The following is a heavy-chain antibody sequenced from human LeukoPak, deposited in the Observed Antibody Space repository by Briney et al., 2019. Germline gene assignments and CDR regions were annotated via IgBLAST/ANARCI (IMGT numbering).Heavy chain of an antibody. CDR1: TFTFSSDS. J-gene: IGHJ4*02. V-gene: IGHV3-21*01. Sequence: GGSLRLSCAASTFTFSSDSMNWVRQAPGKGLEWVSSISSSSDYIYYVDSVKGRFTISRDKAKNSLYLQMNSLRVEDSAVYYCARDSRSSWREGLNYWGQGTLVTVSS. D-gene: IGHD6-13*01. CDR2: ISSSSDYI. CDR3: ARDSRSSWREGLNY.